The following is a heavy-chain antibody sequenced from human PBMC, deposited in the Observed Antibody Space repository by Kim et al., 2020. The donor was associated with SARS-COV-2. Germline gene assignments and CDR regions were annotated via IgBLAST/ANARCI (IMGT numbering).Heavy chain of an antibody. CDR3: ARQPLRGGYSYGYYY. CDR2: IYPGDSDT. CDR1: GYSFTSYW. Sequence: GESLKISCKGSGYSFTSYWIGWVRQMPGKGLEWMGIIYPGDSDTRYSPSFQGQVTISADKSISTAYLQWSSLKASDTAMYYCARQPLRGGYSYGYYYWGQGTLVTVSS. D-gene: IGHD5-18*01. J-gene: IGHJ4*02. V-gene: IGHV5-51*01.